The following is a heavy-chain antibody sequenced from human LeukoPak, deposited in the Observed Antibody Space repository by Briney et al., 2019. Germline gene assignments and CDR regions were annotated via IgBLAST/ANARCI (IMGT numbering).Heavy chain of an antibody. J-gene: IGHJ4*02. CDR1: GYTFTSYG. Sequence: GESLKVSCQASGYTFTSYGISWVRQAPGQGLEWMGWISAYNGNTNYAQKLQGRVPMTTDTSTSTAYMELRSLRSEDTAVYYCARDRGRGIGSGSPEYWGQGTLVTVSS. CDR3: ARDRGRGIGSGSPEY. V-gene: IGHV1-18*01. D-gene: IGHD3-10*01. CDR2: ISAYNGNT.